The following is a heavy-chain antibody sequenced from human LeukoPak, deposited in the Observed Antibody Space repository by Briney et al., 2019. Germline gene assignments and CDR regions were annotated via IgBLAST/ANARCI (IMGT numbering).Heavy chain of an antibody. Sequence: GESLKISCKGSGYSFTSYWIGGVRQMPGKGLERMGIIYPGDSDTRYSPSFQGQVTISADKSISTAYLQWSSLKASDTAMYYCARPVTNYYYGMDVWGQGTTVTVSS. CDR1: GYSFTSYW. J-gene: IGHJ6*02. V-gene: IGHV5-51*01. CDR2: IYPGDSDT. D-gene: IGHD4-17*01. CDR3: ARPVTNYYYGMDV.